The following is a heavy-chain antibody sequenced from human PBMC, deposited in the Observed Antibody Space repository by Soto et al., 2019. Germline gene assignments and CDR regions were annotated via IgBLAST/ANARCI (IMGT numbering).Heavy chain of an antibody. CDR1: GFTFGNYG. J-gene: IGHJ6*02. Sequence: GGSLRLSCAASGFTFGNYGMHWVRQTPGKGLEWVALILYDGSNKYYADSVKGRFTISRDNSKNTLYLQVSSLRAEDTAVYYCAKSRDAYNFYFYYGMDVWGQG. D-gene: IGHD2-2*01. CDR2: ILYDGSNK. V-gene: IGHV3-30*18. CDR3: AKSRDAYNFYFYYGMDV.